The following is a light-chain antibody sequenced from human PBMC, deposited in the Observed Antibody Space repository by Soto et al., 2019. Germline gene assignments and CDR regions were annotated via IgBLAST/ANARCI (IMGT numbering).Light chain of an antibody. CDR2: VAS. Sequence: ILMPQSPATLSVSPGERATLACRASQSFSSNLAWYQQKPGQAPRLLIYVASTRATGIPARFSGSGSGTDFTLTISSLEPDDFAVYYCQQRSNWITFGQGTRLEIK. CDR3: QQRSNWIT. CDR1: QSFSSN. J-gene: IGKJ5*01. V-gene: IGKV3-15*01.